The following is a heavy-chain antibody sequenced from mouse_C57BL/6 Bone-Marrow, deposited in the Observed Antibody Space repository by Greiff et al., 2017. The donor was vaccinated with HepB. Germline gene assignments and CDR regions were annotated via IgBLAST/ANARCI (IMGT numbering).Heavy chain of an antibody. J-gene: IGHJ3*01. CDR2: ISSGGDYI. V-gene: IGHV5-9-1*02. D-gene: IGHD2-4*01. CDR1: GFTFCSYA. CDR3: TRGDYDKKFAY. Sequence: EVHLVESGEGLVKPGGSLKLSCAASGFTFCSYAMSWVRQTPEKRLEWVAYISSGGDYIYYADTVKGRFTISRDNARNTLYLQMSSLKSEDTAMYYCTRGDYDKKFAYWGQGTLVTVSA.